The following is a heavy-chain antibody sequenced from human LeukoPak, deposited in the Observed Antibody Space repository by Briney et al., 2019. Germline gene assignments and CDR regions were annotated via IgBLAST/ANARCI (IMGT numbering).Heavy chain of an antibody. J-gene: IGHJ4*02. Sequence: GGSLRLSCAASGITFSSYSMSWVRQAPGKGLEWVSSISYSGTTTYYADSVKGRFTVSRDNSKNTLYLQMDGLRAEDTAVYYCARDPTELQLLSYYFDYWGQGTLVAVSS. CDR1: GITFSSYS. V-gene: IGHV3-23*01. D-gene: IGHD2-2*01. CDR3: ARDPTELQLLSYYFDY. CDR2: ISYSGTTT.